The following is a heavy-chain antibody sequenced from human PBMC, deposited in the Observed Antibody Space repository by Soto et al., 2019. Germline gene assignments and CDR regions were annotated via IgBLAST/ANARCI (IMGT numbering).Heavy chain of an antibody. D-gene: IGHD3-3*01. CDR1: GFSLITSGVG. V-gene: IGHV2-5*02. CDR2: IYWDDDT. Sequence: QITLKEAGPTLVKPTQTLTLTCSFSGFSLITSGVGVGWIRQPPGKALEWLALIYWDDDTGYSTSLRNRLTIPKDTSRNQVVLKMPNMDPPDTATYYGAPTRAPKIFDPWGQGTLVTVSS. J-gene: IGHJ5*02. CDR3: APTRAPKIFDP.